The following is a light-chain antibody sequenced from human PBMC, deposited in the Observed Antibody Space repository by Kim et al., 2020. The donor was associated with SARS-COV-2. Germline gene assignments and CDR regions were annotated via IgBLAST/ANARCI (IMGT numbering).Light chain of an antibody. Sequence: ASVGDRVTITCRASQGIGSYLAWYQQKPGKAPKLLMYAASTLVSGVTPMFSGSGSGTDFTLTITSLQPDDFATYFCQQLGSYPSTFGGGTKVDIK. J-gene: IGKJ4*01. CDR2: AAS. CDR1: QGIGSY. V-gene: IGKV1-9*01. CDR3: QQLGSYPST.